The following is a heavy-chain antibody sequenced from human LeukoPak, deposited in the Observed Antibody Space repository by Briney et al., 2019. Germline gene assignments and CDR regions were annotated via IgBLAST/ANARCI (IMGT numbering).Heavy chain of an antibody. CDR3: ARDSRMNYYAS. Sequence: GGSLRLSCTASGFTFNDYWMTWVRQTPGKGLEWLADINEDGSAKNYVDSVKGRFTISRDNAVNSLYLQMNSLRAEDTAMYYCARDSRMNYYASWGRGTLVTVSS. CDR2: INEDGSAK. J-gene: IGHJ5*02. V-gene: IGHV3-7*01. D-gene: IGHD3-3*01. CDR1: GFTFNDYW.